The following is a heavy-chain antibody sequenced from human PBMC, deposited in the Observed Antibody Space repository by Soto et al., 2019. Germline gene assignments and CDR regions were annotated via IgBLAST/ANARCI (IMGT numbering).Heavy chain of an antibody. CDR2: IWFDGSNK. CDR1: GFTFSRYG. Sequence: QVQLVESGGGVVQPGRSLRLSCAPSGFTFSRYGMHWVRQAPGKGLEWVAGIWFDGSNKFYADSVKGRFTISRDNSKNTVSLQMNSRRDEDSAAYYCATTGPYWGQGTLVTVSS. V-gene: IGHV3-33*01. CDR3: ATTGPY. J-gene: IGHJ4*02.